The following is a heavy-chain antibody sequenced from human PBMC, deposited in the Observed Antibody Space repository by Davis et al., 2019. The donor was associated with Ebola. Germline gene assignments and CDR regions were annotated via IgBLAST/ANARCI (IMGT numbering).Heavy chain of an antibody. D-gene: IGHD6-13*01. Sequence: AASVKVSCKASGYTFTSYYMHWVRQAPGQGLEWMGVINPSGGSTNYAQKFQGRVTMTRDTSTSTVYMELSSLRSEDTAVYYCARDHGLGSIAAANGAYWGQGTLVTVSS. J-gene: IGHJ4*02. V-gene: IGHV1-46*01. CDR1: GYTFTSYY. CDR3: ARDHGLGSIAAANGAY. CDR2: INPSGGST.